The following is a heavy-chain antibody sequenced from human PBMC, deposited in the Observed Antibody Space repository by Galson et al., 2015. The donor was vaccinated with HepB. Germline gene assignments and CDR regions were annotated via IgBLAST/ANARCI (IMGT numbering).Heavy chain of an antibody. Sequence: SVKVSCKASGYTFSNSGIRWLRQAPGQGLEWMGWISPYNGNTNYAQKLQGRVTMTTDTSTSTAYMELRSLRSDDTAVYYCARGGDRYSSSWYLDYWGQGTLVTASS. J-gene: IGHJ4*02. CDR2: ISPYNGNT. CDR3: ARGGDRYSSSWYLDY. V-gene: IGHV1-18*01. CDR1: GYTFSNSG. D-gene: IGHD6-13*01.